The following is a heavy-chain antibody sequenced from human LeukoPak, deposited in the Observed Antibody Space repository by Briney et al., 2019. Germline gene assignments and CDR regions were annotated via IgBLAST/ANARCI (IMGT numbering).Heavy chain of an antibody. Sequence: SETLSLTCTVSGGSITDSYWSWIRQSPGKGLEWIGYIYYSGSTNYNPSLKSRVTISVDTSKNQFSLKLSSVTAADTAVYYCARTDSSGYLPDIWGQGTMVTVSS. D-gene: IGHD3-22*01. CDR3: ARTDSSGYLPDI. CDR1: GGSITDSY. V-gene: IGHV4-59*01. J-gene: IGHJ3*02. CDR2: IYYSGST.